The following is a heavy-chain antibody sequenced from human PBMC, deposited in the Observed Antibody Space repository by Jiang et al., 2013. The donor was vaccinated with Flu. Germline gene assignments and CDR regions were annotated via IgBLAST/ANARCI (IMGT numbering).Heavy chain of an antibody. CDR2: ISGSGGST. CDR3: AKDLGIGATGRYYFDY. Sequence: QLLESGGGLVQPGGSLRLSCAASGFTFSSYAMSWVRQAPGKGLEWVSTISGSGGSTYYADSVKGRFTISRDKSKNTLYLQMNSLRAEDTAVYYCAKDLGIGATGRYYFDYWGQGTLVTVSS. CDR1: GFTFSSYA. V-gene: IGHV3-23*01. D-gene: IGHD6-13*01. J-gene: IGHJ4*02.